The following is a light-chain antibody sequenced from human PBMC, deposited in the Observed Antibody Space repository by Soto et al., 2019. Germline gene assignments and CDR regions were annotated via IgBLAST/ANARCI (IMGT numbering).Light chain of an antibody. CDR1: QSIKTY. Sequence: IGFNPSSVTLSFSPGGRTTLSCRARQSIKTYLAWYQQRPGQSPRLLIYDLSTRAAGIPARFSGSGSGTDFTLTISSLEPEDFGVYFCQQRNNWPPVYTFGQGTKLEIK. CDR2: DLS. V-gene: IGKV3-11*01. J-gene: IGKJ2*01. CDR3: QQRNNWPPVYT.